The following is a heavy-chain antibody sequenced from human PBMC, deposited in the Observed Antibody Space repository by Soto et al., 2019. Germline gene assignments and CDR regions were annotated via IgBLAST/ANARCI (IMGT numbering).Heavy chain of an antibody. V-gene: IGHV1-69*13. Sequence: GASVKVSCKASGGTFSSYAISWVRQAPGQGLEWMGGIIPIFGTANYAQKFQGRVTITADESTSTAYMELSSLRSEDTAVYYCARDLSNRDGYNSPYYYYGMDVWGQGTTVTVSS. CDR2: IIPIFGTA. CDR3: ARDLSNRDGYNSPYYYYGMDV. J-gene: IGHJ6*02. CDR1: GGTFSSYA. D-gene: IGHD5-12*01.